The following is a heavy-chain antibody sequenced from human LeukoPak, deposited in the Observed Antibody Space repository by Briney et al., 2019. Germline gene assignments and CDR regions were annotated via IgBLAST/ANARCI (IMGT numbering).Heavy chain of an antibody. Sequence: PGGSLRLSCAASGFTFSSYAMHWVRQAPGKGLEWVAVISYDGSNKYYADSVKGRFTISRDNSKNTLYLQMNSLRAEDTAVYYCARDATDSTLAGGYFDYWGQGTLVTVSS. CDR3: ARDATDSTLAGGYFDY. J-gene: IGHJ4*02. CDR2: ISYDGSNK. CDR1: GFTFSSYA. V-gene: IGHV3-30*04. D-gene: IGHD6-13*01.